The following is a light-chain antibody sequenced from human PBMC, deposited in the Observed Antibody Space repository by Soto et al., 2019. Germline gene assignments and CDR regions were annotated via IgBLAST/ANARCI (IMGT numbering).Light chain of an antibody. V-gene: IGKV1-12*01. Sequence: DIQVTQSPSSVSASVGDRVTISCRASQGFSTWLAWYQQKPGKAPKLLIYAASTLQSGVPSRFSGTGSETDFTLTISRLEPEDFAVYHCQQYGALPPTFGQGTKVDIK. CDR2: AAS. CDR1: QGFSTW. CDR3: QQYGALPPT. J-gene: IGKJ1*01.